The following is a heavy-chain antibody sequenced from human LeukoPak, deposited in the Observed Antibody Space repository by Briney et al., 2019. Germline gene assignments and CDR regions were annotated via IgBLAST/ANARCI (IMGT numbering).Heavy chain of an antibody. Sequence: SETLSLTCTVSGGSISSSSYYCGWIRQPPGKGLEWIGSIYYSGSTYYNPSLKSRVTMSVDTSKNQFSLKLSSVTAADTAVYYCARSPSSSWPFDYWGQGTLVTVSS. CDR2: IYYSGST. J-gene: IGHJ4*02. V-gene: IGHV4-39*07. D-gene: IGHD6-13*01. CDR1: GGSISSSSYY. CDR3: ARSPSSSWPFDY.